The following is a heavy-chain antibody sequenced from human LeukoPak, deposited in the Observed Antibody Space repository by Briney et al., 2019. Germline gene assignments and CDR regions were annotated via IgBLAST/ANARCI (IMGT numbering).Heavy chain of an antibody. J-gene: IGHJ6*03. V-gene: IGHV4-39*01. D-gene: IGHD6-6*01. Sequence: SETLSLTCTVSGGSISSSSYYWGWIRQPRGKGLEWIGSIYYSGSTYYNPSLKSRVTISVDTSKNQFSLKLSSVTAADTAVYYCASIAAPFYYYYMDVWGKGTTVTVSS. CDR3: ASIAAPFYYYYMDV. CDR2: IYYSGST. CDR1: GGSISSSSYY.